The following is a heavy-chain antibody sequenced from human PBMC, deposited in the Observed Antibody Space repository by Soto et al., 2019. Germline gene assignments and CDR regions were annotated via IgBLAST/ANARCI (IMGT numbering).Heavy chain of an antibody. CDR3: AREGCDGGTCYTLVGLRYGMDV. CDR1: GFTFSNYA. Sequence: QVQLVESGGGVVQPGRSLRLSCAASGFTFSNYAMCWVRQAPGKGLEWVAVISYDGNNKYYADSVKGRFTISRDNSKNTRYRQMNSRRAKGTAVYYCAREGCDGGTCYTLVGLRYGMDVWGQGTTVAVSS. J-gene: IGHJ6*02. CDR2: ISYDGNNK. V-gene: IGHV3-30-3*01. D-gene: IGHD2-15*01.